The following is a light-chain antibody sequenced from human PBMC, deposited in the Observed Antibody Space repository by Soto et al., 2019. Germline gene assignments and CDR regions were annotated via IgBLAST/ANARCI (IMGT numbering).Light chain of an antibody. CDR1: SSDVGGYNY. V-gene: IGLV2-14*01. Sequence: QCVLTQPASVSGSPLESITISCTGTSSDVGGYNYVSWYQQHPGKAPKFMIYDVSNRPSGVSNRFSGSKSGNTASLTISGLQAEDEADYYCCSYTTSNTRQIVFGTVTKVTVL. CDR3: CSYTTSNTRQIV. CDR2: DVS. J-gene: IGLJ1*01.